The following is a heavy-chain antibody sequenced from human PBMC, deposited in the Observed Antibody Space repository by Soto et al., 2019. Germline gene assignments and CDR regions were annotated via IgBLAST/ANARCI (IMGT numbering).Heavy chain of an antibody. Sequence: EVQLVESGGGLVQPGGSLRLSCAASGFTFSSYSMNWVRQAPGKGLEWVSYISSSSSTIYYADSVKGRFTISRDNPKNSLYLQMNSLRAEDTDVYYCAREPMQLPFEYWGQGTLVTVSS. V-gene: IGHV3-48*01. D-gene: IGHD6-6*01. J-gene: IGHJ4*02. CDR1: GFTFSSYS. CDR3: AREPMQLPFEY. CDR2: ISSSSSTI.